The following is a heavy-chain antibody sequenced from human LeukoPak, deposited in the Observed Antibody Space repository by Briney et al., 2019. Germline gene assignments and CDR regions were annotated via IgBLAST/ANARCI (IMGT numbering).Heavy chain of an antibody. CDR3: TRSIAAAGTGFDY. CDR1: GYIFTDYA. V-gene: IGHV7-4-1*02. D-gene: IGHD6-13*01. J-gene: IGHJ4*02. CDR2: ISTNTGNP. Sequence: ASVKVSCKASGYIFTDYAMNWVRQAPGQGLEWMGWISTNTGNPTYAQGFTGRFVFSLDTSVSTAYLQISSLKAEDTAVYYCTRSIAAAGTGFDYWGQGTLVTVSS.